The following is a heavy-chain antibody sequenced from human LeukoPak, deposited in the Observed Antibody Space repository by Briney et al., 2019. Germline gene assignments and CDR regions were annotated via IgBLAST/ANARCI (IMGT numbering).Heavy chain of an antibody. D-gene: IGHD6-13*01. CDR2: IRNDGSKD. J-gene: IGHJ5*02. CDR1: GFTFRDFG. V-gene: IGHV3-30*02. Sequence: PGGSLRLSCAAPGFTFRDFGMHWVRQAPGKGLEWVAFIRNDGSKDYYPDSVEGRFTISRDNSRTTLYLQMHSLRIEDTAVYYCVKGGSSSHNWFDPWGQGILVTVSS. CDR3: VKGGSSSHNWFDP.